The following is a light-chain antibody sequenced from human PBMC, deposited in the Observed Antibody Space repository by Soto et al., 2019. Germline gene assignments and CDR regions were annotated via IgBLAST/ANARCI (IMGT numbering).Light chain of an antibody. CDR1: TSDVGGY. CDR3: CSYAGSYFWV. J-gene: IGLJ3*02. Sequence: QSALTQPRSVSGSPGQSVTISCTGTTSDVGGYVSWYQQHPGKAPKLMIYDVTKRPSGVPDRFSGSKSGNTASLTISGLQAEDEADYYCCSYAGSYFWVFGGGTKLTVL. CDR2: DVT. V-gene: IGLV2-11*01.